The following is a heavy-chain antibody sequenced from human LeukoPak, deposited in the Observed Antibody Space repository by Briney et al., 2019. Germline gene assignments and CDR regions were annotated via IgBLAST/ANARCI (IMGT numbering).Heavy chain of an antibody. Sequence: GGSLRLSCAASGFTFSSYAMSWVRQAPGKGLEWVSAISGSGGSTYYADSVKGRFTISRDNSKNTLYLQMSSLRAEDTAVYYCAKGIMVRGVRDWFDPWGQGTLVTVSS. J-gene: IGHJ5*02. D-gene: IGHD3-10*01. CDR3: AKGIMVRGVRDWFDP. CDR1: GFTFSSYA. V-gene: IGHV3-23*01. CDR2: ISGSGGST.